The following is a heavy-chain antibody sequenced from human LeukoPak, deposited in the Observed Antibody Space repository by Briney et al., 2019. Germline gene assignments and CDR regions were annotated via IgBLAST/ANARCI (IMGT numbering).Heavy chain of an antibody. J-gene: IGHJ6*03. Sequence: ASVKVSCTSSGDTFTIYSNSRVRLAPGQGLEWMGWISAYNGNTNYAQKLQGRVTMTTDTSTSTAYMELRSLRSNDTAVYEYAREYISKPGYYYYYMDVWGKGTTVTVSS. V-gene: IGHV1-18*01. D-gene: IGHD6-13*01. CDR1: GDTFTIYS. CDR3: AREYISKPGYYYYYMDV. CDR2: ISAYNGNT.